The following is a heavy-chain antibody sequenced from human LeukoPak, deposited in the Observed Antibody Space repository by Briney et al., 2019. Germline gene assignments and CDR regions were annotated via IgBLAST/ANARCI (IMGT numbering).Heavy chain of an antibody. J-gene: IGHJ4*02. D-gene: IGHD6-19*01. Sequence: ASVKVSCKASGYTFTSYDINWVRQATGQGLEWMGWMNPNSGNTGYAQKFQGRVTMTRNTSISTAYMELNSLRAEDTAVYYCARILDSAWGELGYWGQGTLVTVSS. CDR1: GYTFTSYD. V-gene: IGHV1-8*01. CDR2: MNPNSGNT. CDR3: ARILDSAWGELGY.